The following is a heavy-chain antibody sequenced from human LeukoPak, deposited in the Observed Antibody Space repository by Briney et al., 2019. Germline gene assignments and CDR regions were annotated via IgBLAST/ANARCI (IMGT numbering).Heavy chain of an antibody. J-gene: IGHJ4*02. Sequence: GGSLRLSCVASGFTFRSYGMHWVRQAPGKGLEWVAVISFDGSNKYYVDSVKGRFTISRDNSKNTFYLQMNSLRAEATAVYYCAKEDSAWRHFDYWGQGTLVTVSS. CDR1: GFTFRSYG. D-gene: IGHD6-19*01. V-gene: IGHV3-30*18. CDR3: AKEDSAWRHFDY. CDR2: ISFDGSNK.